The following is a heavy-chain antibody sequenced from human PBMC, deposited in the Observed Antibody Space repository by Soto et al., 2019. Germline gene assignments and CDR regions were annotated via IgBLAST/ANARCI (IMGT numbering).Heavy chain of an antibody. D-gene: IGHD2-15*01. CDR1: GYSFTSYC. CDR2: IYPGDSDT. J-gene: IGHJ5*02. V-gene: IGHV5-51*01. Sequence: PGESLKISCKGSGYSFTSYCIGWVRQMPGKGLEWMGIIYPGDSDTRYSPSFQGQVTISADKSISTAYLQWSSLKASDTAMYYCARIALDIVVVVAAIPAFAFDPRGQRTLLTVSA. CDR3: ARIALDIVVVVAAIPAFAFDP.